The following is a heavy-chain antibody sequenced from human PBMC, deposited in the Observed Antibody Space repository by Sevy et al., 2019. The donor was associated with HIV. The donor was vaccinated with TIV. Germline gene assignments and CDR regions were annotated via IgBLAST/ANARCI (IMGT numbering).Heavy chain of an antibody. CDR2: INPNGGGT. Sequence: ASVKVSCKASGYYFTGYYVHWVRQAPGQGLEWMGWINPNGGGTNIGQKFHGRVTMSRDTSITTAYMELIRLRSNDTGVYYCARSVYGSGTYLNDYWCQGTLVTVSS. J-gene: IGHJ4*02. CDR3: ARSVYGSGTYLNDY. D-gene: IGHD3-10*01. CDR1: GYYFTGYY. V-gene: IGHV1-2*02.